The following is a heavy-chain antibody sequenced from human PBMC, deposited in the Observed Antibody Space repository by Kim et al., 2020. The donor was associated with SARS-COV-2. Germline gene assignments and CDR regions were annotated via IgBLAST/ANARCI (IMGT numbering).Heavy chain of an antibody. D-gene: IGHD6-13*01. V-gene: IGHV3-9*01. CDR3: AKRLGHSSTWLDAFDI. CDR1: GFTFREYA. Sequence: GGSLRLSCSASGFTFREYAMHWVRQAPGKGLEWVSGLSWNSGKIDYADSVKGRFTISRDNAKNSLYLQMNSLRAEDTALYYCAKRLGHSSTWLDAFDIWGKGTMVTVSS. J-gene: IGHJ3*02. CDR2: LSWNSGKI.